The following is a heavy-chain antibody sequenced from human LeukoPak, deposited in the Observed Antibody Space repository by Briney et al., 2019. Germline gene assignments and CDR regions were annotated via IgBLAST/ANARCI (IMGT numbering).Heavy chain of an antibody. D-gene: IGHD5-18*01. CDR1: GFTFSSYS. CDR3: ARGGTPMVMLSPKDDY. V-gene: IGHV3-21*01. Sequence: PGASLRLSCAAAGFTFSSYSMNWVRQAPGKGLEWVSSISSSSSYIYYADSVKGRFTISRDNAKNSLYLQMNSLRAEDTAVYYCARGGTPMVMLSPKDDYWGQGTLVTVSS. CDR2: ISSSSSYI. J-gene: IGHJ4*02.